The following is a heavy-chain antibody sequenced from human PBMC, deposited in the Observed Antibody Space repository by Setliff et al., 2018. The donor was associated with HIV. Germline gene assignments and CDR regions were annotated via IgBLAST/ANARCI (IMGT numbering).Heavy chain of an antibody. D-gene: IGHD3-3*01. CDR1: GGSINSTSYY. J-gene: IGHJ4*02. CDR3: ASSIVPVASGYYYFEY. CDR2: IYHTGST. V-gene: IGHV4-39*01. Sequence: SETLSLTCTVSGGSINSTSYYWGWIRQPLGNGLEWIGSIYHTGSTYYKPSLKSRVTVSVDTSKNQFSLRLSSVAAGDTAVYYCASSIVPVASGYYYFEYWGQGTLVTVSS.